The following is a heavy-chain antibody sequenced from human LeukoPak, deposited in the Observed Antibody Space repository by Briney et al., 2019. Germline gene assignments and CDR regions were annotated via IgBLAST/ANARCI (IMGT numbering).Heavy chain of an antibody. CDR1: GGSISSGGYY. CDR3: ARDGGGNVDY. V-gene: IGHV4-30-2*01. D-gene: IGHD4-23*01. Sequence: SQTLSLTCTVSGGSISSGGYYWSWIRQPPGKGLEWIGYIYHSGSTYYNPSLKSRVTISVDRSKNQFSLKLSSVTAADTAVYYCARDGGGNVDYWGQGTLVTVSS. CDR2: IYHSGST. J-gene: IGHJ4*02.